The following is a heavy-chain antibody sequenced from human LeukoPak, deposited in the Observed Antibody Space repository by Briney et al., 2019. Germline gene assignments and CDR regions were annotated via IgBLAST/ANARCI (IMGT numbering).Heavy chain of an antibody. V-gene: IGHV1-8*01. CDR3: ARCLLPLSFGATTYYSGMDV. CDR2: MNSNSGNK. J-gene: IGHJ6*02. D-gene: IGHD3-10*01. CDR1: GCNFSSYD. Sequence: GASVQETCKASGCNFSSYDFNGVGQATGQGLEGMGWMNSNSGNKGDAQKFQGRVTMTRNTSISTAYMALSRLRSEDTAVYYCARCLLPLSFGATTYYSGMDVGRQGTTATAPS.